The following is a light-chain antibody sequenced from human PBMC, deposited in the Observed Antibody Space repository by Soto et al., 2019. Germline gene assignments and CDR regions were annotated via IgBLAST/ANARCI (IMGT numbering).Light chain of an antibody. J-gene: IGKJ1*01. CDR2: GAS. V-gene: IGKV3-15*01. CDR1: QSLSTN. Sequence: EIVMTQSPATLSVSPGERATLSCRASQSLSTNLAWYQQKPGQSPRLLIYGASTRATGVPARFSGSGSGTEFTLTISSLQSEDFAVSYCQQYTNWPPWTFGQGTKVVIK. CDR3: QQYTNWPPWT.